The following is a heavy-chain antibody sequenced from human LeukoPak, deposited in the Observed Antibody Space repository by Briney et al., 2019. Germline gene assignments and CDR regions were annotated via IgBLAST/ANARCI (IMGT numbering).Heavy chain of an antibody. J-gene: IGHJ6*03. CDR1: GDSISNYY. D-gene: IGHD3-10*01. CDR2: IYYGGST. CDR3: ARVAGLWFGDAYYYYMDV. Sequence: SETLSLTCTVSGDSISNYYWSWIRQPAGKGLEWIGHIYYGGSTTYNPYLTSRVTISVDTSKNQFSLKLTSVTAADTALYYCARVAGLWFGDAYYYYMDVWGKGTTVTISS. V-gene: IGHV4-59*01.